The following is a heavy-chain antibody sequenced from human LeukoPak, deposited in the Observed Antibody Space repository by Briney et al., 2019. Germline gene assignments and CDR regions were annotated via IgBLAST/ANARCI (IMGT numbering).Heavy chain of an antibody. CDR1: GGTFSSYA. D-gene: IGHD2-21*02. Sequence: ASVKVSCKASGGTFSSYAISWVRQATGQGLEWMGWMNPNSGNTGYAQKFQGRVTMTRNTSISTAYMELSSLRSEDTAVYYCARGGRDWDAFDIWGQGTMVTVSS. J-gene: IGHJ3*02. V-gene: IGHV1-8*02. CDR3: ARGGRDWDAFDI. CDR2: MNPNSGNT.